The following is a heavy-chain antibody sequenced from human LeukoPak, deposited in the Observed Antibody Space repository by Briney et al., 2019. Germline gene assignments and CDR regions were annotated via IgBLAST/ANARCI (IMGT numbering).Heavy chain of an antibody. CDR2: IYYSGST. Sequence: SETLSLTCTVSGGSISSHYWSWIRQPPGKGLEWIGYIYYSGSTNYNPSLKSQVTISVDTSKNQFSLKLSSVTAADRAVYYCARLSGMVRGVIFDYWGQGTLVTVSS. J-gene: IGHJ4*02. CDR3: ARLSGMVRGVIFDY. CDR1: GGSISSHY. V-gene: IGHV4-59*11. D-gene: IGHD3-10*01.